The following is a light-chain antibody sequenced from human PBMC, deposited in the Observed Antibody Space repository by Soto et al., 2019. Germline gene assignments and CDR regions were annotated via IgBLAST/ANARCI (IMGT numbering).Light chain of an antibody. Sequence: EIVMTQSPAPLSVSPGERVTLSCRASQSVSGNLAWYQQKPGQAPSLLIYDTSTRATGIPARFSGSGSATEFTLTISSLQSEDFAIYYCQQYNNWPLTFGGGTKVEV. V-gene: IGKV3-15*01. CDR1: QSVSGN. J-gene: IGKJ4*01. CDR2: DTS. CDR3: QQYNNWPLT.